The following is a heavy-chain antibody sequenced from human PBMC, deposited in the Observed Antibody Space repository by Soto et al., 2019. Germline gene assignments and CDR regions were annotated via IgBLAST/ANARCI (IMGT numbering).Heavy chain of an antibody. CDR1: GYTFTSYG. V-gene: IGHV1-18*04. CDR3: ARGRFVVRCVIYWFDP. CDR2: ISAYNGNT. D-gene: IGHD3-10*01. Sequence: AALMVSCEASGYTFTSYGISWVRQAPGQGLEWMGWISAYNGNTNYAQKLQGRVTMTTDTSTSTAYMELRSLRSDDTAVYYCARGRFVVRCVIYWFDPWGHVPLFTVPS. J-gene: IGHJ5*02.